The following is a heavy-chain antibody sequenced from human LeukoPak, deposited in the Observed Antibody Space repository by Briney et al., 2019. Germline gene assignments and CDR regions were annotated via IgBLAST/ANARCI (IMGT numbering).Heavy chain of an antibody. D-gene: IGHD5-12*01. CDR3: ARGGLEGLRGEDY. V-gene: IGHV1-18*01. CDR1: GYTFTSYG. J-gene: IGHJ4*02. CDR2: ISAYNGNT. Sequence: ASVKVSCKASGYTFTSYGISWVRQGPGQGLEWMGWISAYNGNTNYAQNLQYRVTMATDTSTITTDNELRSLSSADTAVYYCARGGLEGLRGEDYWGQGTLVTVSS.